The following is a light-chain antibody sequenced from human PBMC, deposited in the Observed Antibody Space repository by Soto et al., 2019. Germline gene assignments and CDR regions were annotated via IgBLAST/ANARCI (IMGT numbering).Light chain of an antibody. CDR3: QKYYNTTRT. J-gene: IGKJ1*01. CDR2: WES. Sequence: DIVITQSPESLALSLGERAPINYKSRVSLLYSPNNKNYLAWYQQKAGQPPKMXIYWESIRESGVPDRLSGSGSGTDLTLTISRLQAEDVAVYYCQKYYNTTRTCGQGTKVDIK. CDR1: VSLLYSPNNKNY. V-gene: IGKV4-1*01.